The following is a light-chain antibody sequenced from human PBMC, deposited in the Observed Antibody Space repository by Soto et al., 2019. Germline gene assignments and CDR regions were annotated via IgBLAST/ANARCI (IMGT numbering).Light chain of an antibody. CDR1: QSVSSNY. V-gene: IGKV3-20*01. CDR2: GAS. Sequence: EIVLTQSPGTLSLSPGERATLSCRASQSVSSNYLAWYQQRPGQAPRLLIYGASSRATGIPDRFSGSGSGTDFTLTISRLEPEDFAVYFCQQYATSPALTFGGGTKVEIK. CDR3: QQYATSPALT. J-gene: IGKJ4*01.